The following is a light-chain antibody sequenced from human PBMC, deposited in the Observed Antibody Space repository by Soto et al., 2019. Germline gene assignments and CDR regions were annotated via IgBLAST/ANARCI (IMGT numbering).Light chain of an antibody. CDR3: QSYDSSLSGSEV. J-gene: IGLJ2*01. V-gene: IGLV1-40*01. CDR1: SSNIGAGYD. Sequence: QSVLPQPPSVSGAPGQRGTISCSGSSSNIGAGYDVHWYQQLPGTAPKLLIYGNSNRPSGVPDRVSGSKSGTSASLAITGLQAEDEADYYCQSYDSSLSGSEVFGGGTKVTVL. CDR2: GNS.